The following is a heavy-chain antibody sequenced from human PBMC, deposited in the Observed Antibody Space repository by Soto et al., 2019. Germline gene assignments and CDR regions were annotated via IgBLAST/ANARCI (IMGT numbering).Heavy chain of an antibody. J-gene: IGHJ6*02. V-gene: IGHV1-18*04. Sequence: ASVKVSSKASCYTFTSYGISWVRQAPGQGLEWMGWISAYNGNTNYAQKLQGRVTMTTDTSTSTAYMELRSLRSDDTAVYYCARSTRPLDYYGMDVWGQGTTVTVSS. CDR2: ISAYNGNT. CDR3: ARSTRPLDYYGMDV. CDR1: CYTFTSYG.